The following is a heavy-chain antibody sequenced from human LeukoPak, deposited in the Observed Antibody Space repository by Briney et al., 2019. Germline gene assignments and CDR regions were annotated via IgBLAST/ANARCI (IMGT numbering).Heavy chain of an antibody. CDR1: GYIFTDYG. J-gene: IGHJ4*02. Sequence: GASVKVSCTAAGYIFTDYGISWVRQAPGQGLGRTGWTSGYNGNTNYAQSPQGRVTMTTDTSTSTTYMELRSLRSDDTAVYYCAKDIHPGLGSGASCCFDYWGQGTLVTVSS. D-gene: IGHD2-15*01. CDR2: TSGYNGNT. V-gene: IGHV1-18*01. CDR3: AKDIHPGLGSGASCCFDY.